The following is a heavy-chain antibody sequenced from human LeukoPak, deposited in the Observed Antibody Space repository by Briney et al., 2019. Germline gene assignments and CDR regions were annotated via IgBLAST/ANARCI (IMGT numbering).Heavy chain of an antibody. Sequence: SETLSLTCTVSGGSVSSGGYYWGRIRQPPGKGLEWIGTIYYSGSTYYDPSLKSRVTISVDTSKNQFSLNLSSVTAADTAVYYCARGGTLMTMVNWGQGTLVTVSS. CDR2: IYYSGST. CDR1: GGSVSSGGYY. J-gene: IGHJ4*02. V-gene: IGHV4-39*07. D-gene: IGHD4/OR15-4a*01. CDR3: ARGGTLMTMVN.